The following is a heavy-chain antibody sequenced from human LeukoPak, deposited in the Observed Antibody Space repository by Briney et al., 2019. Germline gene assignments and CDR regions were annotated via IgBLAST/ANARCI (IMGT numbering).Heavy chain of an antibody. D-gene: IGHD2-2*01. J-gene: IGHJ6*02. V-gene: IGHV1-69*05. CDR3: AGRTERSLPAAMDYYYYGMDV. CDR2: IIPIFGTA. Sequence: GASVKVSCKASGGTFSSYAISWVRQAPGQGLEWMGGIIPIFGTANYAQKFQGRVTITTDESTSTAYMELSSLRSEDTAVYYCAGRTERSLPAAMDYYYYGMDVWGQGTTVTVSS. CDR1: GGTFSSYA.